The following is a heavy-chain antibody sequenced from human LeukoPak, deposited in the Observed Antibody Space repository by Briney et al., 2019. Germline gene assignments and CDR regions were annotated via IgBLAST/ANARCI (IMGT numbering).Heavy chain of an antibody. V-gene: IGHV3-23*01. CDR2: ITYNGGRI. Sequence: GGSLRLSCAASGFTFSTYVLTWVRQDPGTGMEWVSGITYNGGRIYYADSVKGRFTISRDNSKNTLYLQMNSLRAEDTAVYYCAKDRGYELPNYGLDVWGQGTTVTVSS. J-gene: IGHJ6*02. D-gene: IGHD1-26*01. CDR3: AKDRGYELPNYGLDV. CDR1: GFTFSTYV.